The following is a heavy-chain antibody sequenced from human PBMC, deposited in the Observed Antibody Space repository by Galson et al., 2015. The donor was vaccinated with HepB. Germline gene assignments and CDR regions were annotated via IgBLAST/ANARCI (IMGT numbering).Heavy chain of an antibody. D-gene: IGHD3-10*01. V-gene: IGHV1-46*01. CDR2: INPSGGST. J-gene: IGHJ4*02. Sequence: SVKVSCKASGYKFTSYYMHWVRQAPGQGLEWMGIINPSGGSTDYAQKFRGRLTMTRDTSTSTVFMELSSLTSEVTAVYHCARGVLLWDGPDYWGQGTLVTVSS. CDR3: ARGVLLWDGPDY. CDR1: GYKFTSYY.